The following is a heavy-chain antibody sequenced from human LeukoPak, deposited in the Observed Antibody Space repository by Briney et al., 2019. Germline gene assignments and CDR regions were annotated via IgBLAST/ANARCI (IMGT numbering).Heavy chain of an antibody. J-gene: IGHJ4*02. CDR1: GFTFSNYA. CDR2: ISGNGGGA. D-gene: IGHD3-22*01. CDR3: AKGTKVIVVDNYFDY. V-gene: IGHV3-23*01. Sequence: GGSLRLSCAASGFTFSNYAMSWVRQAPGKGLEGVSAISGNGGGAYYADSVKGRFTISRDNSKNTLYLQMNSLRAEDTAVYYCAKGTKVIVVDNYFDYWGQGTLVTVSS.